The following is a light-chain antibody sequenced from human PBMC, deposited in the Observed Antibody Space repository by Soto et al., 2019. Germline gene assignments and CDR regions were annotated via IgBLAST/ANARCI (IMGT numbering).Light chain of an antibody. V-gene: IGKV1-8*01. CDR3: QHAVT. J-gene: IGKJ1*01. CDR2: AAS. CDR1: QGISSY. Sequence: AIRMTQSPSSFSASTGDIVTITCRASQGISSYLAWYQQKPGKAPKLLVYAASTLQYGVPSRFSGSGSGTEFTLTISSLQPDDFATYYCQHAVTFGQGTKVDIK.